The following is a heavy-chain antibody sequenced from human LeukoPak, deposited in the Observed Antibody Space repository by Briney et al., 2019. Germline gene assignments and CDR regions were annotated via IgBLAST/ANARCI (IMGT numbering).Heavy chain of an antibody. D-gene: IGHD6-13*01. CDR3: ATGVHGIAAAGDYYFDY. J-gene: IGHJ4*02. CDR2: IYTSGST. V-gene: IGHV4-61*02. Sequence: SETLSLTCTVSGGSISSGSYYWTWIRQPAGKGLEWIGRIYTSGSTNYNPSLKSRVTISIDTPNNQFSLKLSSVTAADTAVYYCATGVHGIAAAGDYYFDYWGQGTLVTVSS. CDR1: GGSISSGSYY.